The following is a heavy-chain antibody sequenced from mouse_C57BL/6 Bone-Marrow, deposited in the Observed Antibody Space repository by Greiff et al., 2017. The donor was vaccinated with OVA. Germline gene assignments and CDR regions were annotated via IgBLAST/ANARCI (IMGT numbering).Heavy chain of an antibody. V-gene: IGHV5-6*02. J-gene: IGHJ1*03. CDR2: ISSGGSYT. CDR1: GFTFSSYG. D-gene: IGHD2-3*01. Sequence: EVKLVESGGDLVKPGGSLKLSCAASGFTFSSYGMSWVRQTPDKRLEWVATISSGGSYTYYPDSVKGRFTISRDNAKNTLYRQMSSLKSEDTAMYYCASPIYDGYYWYFDVWGTGTTVTVSS. CDR3: ASPIYDGYYWYFDV.